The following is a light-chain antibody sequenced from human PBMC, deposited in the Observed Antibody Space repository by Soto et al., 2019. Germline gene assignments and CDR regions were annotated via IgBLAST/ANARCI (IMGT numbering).Light chain of an antibody. Sequence: QSALTQPASVSGSPGQSITISCTGTSSDVGPYNYVSWYQQHPGKAPKLIIYDVDDRPSGVSNRFSGSKSGNTASLSISGLQAEDEADYYCSSYSSSGTLVIFGGGTQLTVL. CDR1: SSDVGPYNY. V-gene: IGLV2-14*01. J-gene: IGLJ2*01. CDR2: DVD. CDR3: SSYSSSGTLVI.